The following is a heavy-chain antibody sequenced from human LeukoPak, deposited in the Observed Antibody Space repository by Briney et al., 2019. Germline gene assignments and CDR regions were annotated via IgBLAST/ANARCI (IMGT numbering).Heavy chain of an antibody. V-gene: IGHV3-23*01. CDR3: AKKPATIKFPFDI. CDR2: ISTTGGYT. J-gene: IGHJ4*02. Sequence: PGGSLRLSCVGSGFSFSTYDMGWVRQTPGKGLEWVSAISTTGGYTEDADSVKGRFPISRDNSQNTLFLQMHSLRAEDTAVYYCAKKPATIKFPFDIWGQGTLVTVSP. CDR1: GFSFSTYD. D-gene: IGHD5-24*01.